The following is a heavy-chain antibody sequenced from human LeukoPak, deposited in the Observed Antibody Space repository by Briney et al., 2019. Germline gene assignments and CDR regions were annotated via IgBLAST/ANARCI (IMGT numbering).Heavy chain of an antibody. V-gene: IGHV1-2*02. Sequence: ASVKVSCKASGYTFTGYYMHWVRQAPGQGLEWMGWINPNSGGTNYAQKFQGRVTMTRDTSISTAYKELSRLRSDATAVYYCARLKVVVAALDYWGQGNLVTVSS. D-gene: IGHD2-15*01. CDR1: GYTFTGYY. CDR3: ARLKVVVAALDY. J-gene: IGHJ4*02. CDR2: INPNSGGT.